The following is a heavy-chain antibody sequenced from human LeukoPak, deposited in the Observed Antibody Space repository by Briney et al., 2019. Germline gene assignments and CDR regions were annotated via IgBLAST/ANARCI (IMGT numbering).Heavy chain of an antibody. CDR3: ARDSLGYCSGGSCYSGY. J-gene: IGHJ4*02. V-gene: IGHV1-18*04. CDR1: GYTFTSYG. Sequence: GASVKVSCKASGYTFTSYGISWVRQAPGQGLERMGWISAYNGNTNYAQKLQGRVTMTTDTSTSTAYMELRSLRSDDTAVYYCARDSLGYCSGGSCYSGYWGQGTLVTVSS. CDR2: ISAYNGNT. D-gene: IGHD2-15*01.